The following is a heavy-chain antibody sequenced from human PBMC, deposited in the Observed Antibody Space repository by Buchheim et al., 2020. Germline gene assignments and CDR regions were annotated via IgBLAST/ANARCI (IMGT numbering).Heavy chain of an antibody. V-gene: IGHV4-34*01. J-gene: IGHJ4*02. CDR1: GGSFSGYY. D-gene: IGHD3-22*01. CDR2: INHSGST. CDR3: ARRKILSSGYLRSRYFDY. Sequence: QVQLQQWGAGLLKPSETLSLTCAVYGGSFSGYYWSWIRQPPGKGLEWIGEINHSGSTNYNPSLKSRVTISVDTSKNQFSLKLSSVTAADTAVYYCARRKILSSGYLRSRYFDYWGQGTL.